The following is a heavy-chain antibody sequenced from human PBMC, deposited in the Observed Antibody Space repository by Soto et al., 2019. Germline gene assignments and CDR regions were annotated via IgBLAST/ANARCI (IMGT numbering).Heavy chain of an antibody. D-gene: IGHD3-22*01. V-gene: IGHV1-18*01. CDR2: ISAYNGNT. J-gene: IGHJ5*02. CDR1: GYTFTRYG. Sequence: ASVKVSCKASGYTFTRYGISWVRQAPGQGLEWMGWISAYNGNTNYAQKLQGRVTMTTDTSTSTAYMELRSLRSDDTAVYYCARTSTYYYDSSGYLNNWFDPWGQGTLVTVSS. CDR3: ARTSTYYYDSSGYLNNWFDP.